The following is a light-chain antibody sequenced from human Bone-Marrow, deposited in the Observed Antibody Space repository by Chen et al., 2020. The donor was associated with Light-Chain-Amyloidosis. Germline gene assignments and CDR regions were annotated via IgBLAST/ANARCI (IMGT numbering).Light chain of an antibody. V-gene: IGLV3-25*03. CDR1: DLPTKY. Sequence: SYQLTQPPSVSVSPGQTARITCSGDDLPTKYAYWYQQKPVQAPVMVIHRDTERPSGISERFAGTSSWTTARWTISGVQAEDEAYYHCHSAYSSGSNEVLFGGGTKLTV. CDR2: RDT. CDR3: HSAYSSGSNEVL. J-gene: IGLJ2*01.